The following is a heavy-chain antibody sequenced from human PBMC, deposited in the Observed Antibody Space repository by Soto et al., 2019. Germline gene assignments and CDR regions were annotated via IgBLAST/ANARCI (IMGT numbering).Heavy chain of an antibody. CDR2: ISSSSSYI. J-gene: IGHJ4*02. Sequence: GGSLRLSCAASGFTFSSYSMNWVRQAPGKGLEWVSSISSSSSYIYYADSVKGRFTISRDNAKNSLYLQMNSLRAEDTAVYYCAREQDYYDSYYFDYWGQGTLVTVSS. V-gene: IGHV3-21*01. D-gene: IGHD3-22*01. CDR1: GFTFSSYS. CDR3: AREQDYYDSYYFDY.